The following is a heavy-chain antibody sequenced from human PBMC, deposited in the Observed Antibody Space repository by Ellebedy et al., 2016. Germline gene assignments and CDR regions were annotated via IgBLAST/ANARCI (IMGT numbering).Heavy chain of an antibody. CDR1: GSTFSGFD. D-gene: IGHD3-3*01. Sequence: GGSLRLSXAASGSTFSGFDIHWVRQASGKGLEWVGRIRKKTKNYATAHAPSVQGRFIISRDDSKNTAYLQMNRLKTEDTAVYYCAQFSEWSPDYWGQGTLVTVSS. V-gene: IGHV3-73*01. CDR3: AQFSEWSPDY. CDR2: IRKKTKNYAT. J-gene: IGHJ4*02.